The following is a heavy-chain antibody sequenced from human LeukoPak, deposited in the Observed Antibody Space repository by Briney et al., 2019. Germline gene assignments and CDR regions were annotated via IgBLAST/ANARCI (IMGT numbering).Heavy chain of an antibody. J-gene: IGHJ5*02. D-gene: IGHD6-19*01. V-gene: IGHV4-39*01. CDR2: IYYSGST. CDR1: GGSISSSSYY. Sequence: SETLSLTCAVSGGSISSSSYYWGWIRQPPGKGLEWIGSIYYSGSTYYNPSLKSRVTISVDTSKNQFSLQLSSVTAADTAVYYCARLGSSGWYTNYWFDPWGQGTLVTVSS. CDR3: ARLGSSGWYTNYWFDP.